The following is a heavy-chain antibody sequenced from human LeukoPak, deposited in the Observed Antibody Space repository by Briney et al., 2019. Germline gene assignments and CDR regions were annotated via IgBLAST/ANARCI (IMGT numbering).Heavy chain of an antibody. V-gene: IGHV4-59*01. J-gene: IGHJ5*02. CDR2: IYYSGST. CDR3: ARYGSGRERGKGFDP. D-gene: IGHD3-10*01. Sequence: PSETLSLTCTVSGGSISSYYWSWIRQPPGKGLEWIGYIYYSGSTNYNPSLKSRVTISVDTSKNQFSLKLSSVTAADTAVYYCARYGSGRERGKGFDPWGQGTLVTVSS. CDR1: GGSISSYY.